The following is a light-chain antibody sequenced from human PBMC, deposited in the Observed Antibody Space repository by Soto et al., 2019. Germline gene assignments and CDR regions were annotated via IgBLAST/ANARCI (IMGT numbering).Light chain of an antibody. CDR2: DTS. J-gene: IGKJ4*01. Sequence: EIVMTQSPATLSVSPGERATLSCRASQGIGDTLAWYQHRPGQTPRLLIYDTSTRATGVPTRFSGSRSGAEFTLTINSLQSEDFAVYYCQPYNNWPLTFGGGTKVDIK. V-gene: IGKV3-15*01. CDR1: QGIGDT. CDR3: QPYNNWPLT.